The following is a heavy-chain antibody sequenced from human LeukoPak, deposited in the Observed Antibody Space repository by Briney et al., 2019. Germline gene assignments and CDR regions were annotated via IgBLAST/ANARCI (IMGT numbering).Heavy chain of an antibody. D-gene: IGHD3-9*01. V-gene: IGHV1-69*13. CDR2: IIPIFGTA. Sequence: SMKVSCKASGGTFSSYAISWVRQAPGQGLEWMGGIIPIFGTANYAQKFQGRVTITADESTSTAYMELSSLRSEDTAVYYCARRLRYFDSAYYYYGMDVWGQGTTVTVSS. CDR3: ARRLRYFDSAYYYYGMDV. CDR1: GGTFSSYA. J-gene: IGHJ6*02.